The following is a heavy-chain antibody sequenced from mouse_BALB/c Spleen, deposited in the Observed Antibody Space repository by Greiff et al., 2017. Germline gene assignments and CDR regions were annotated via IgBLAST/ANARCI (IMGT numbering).Heavy chain of an antibody. V-gene: IGHV5-6*01. CDR3: ARHGQHLLWLGGFAY. CDR1: GFTFSSYG. CDR2: ISSGGSYT. Sequence: EVQLVESGGDLVKPGGSLKLSCAASGFTFSSYGMSWVRQTPDKRLEWVATISSGGSYTYYPDSVKGRFTISRDNAKNTLYLQMSSLKSEDTAMYYCARHGQHLLWLGGFAYWGQGTLVTVSA. D-gene: IGHD2-1*01. J-gene: IGHJ3*01.